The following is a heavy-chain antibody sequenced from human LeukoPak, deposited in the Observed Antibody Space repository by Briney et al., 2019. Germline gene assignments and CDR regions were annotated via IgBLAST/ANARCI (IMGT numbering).Heavy chain of an antibody. CDR2: ISAYNGNT. CDR1: GYTFTSYG. D-gene: IGHD1-26*01. CDR3: ARDIDLIVGATRDYGMDV. Sequence: ASVNVSCKASGYTFTSYGISWVRQAPGQGLEWMGWISAYNGNTNYAQKLQGRVTMTTDTSTSTAYMELRSLRSDDTAVYYCARDIDLIVGATRDYGMDVWGQGTTVTVSS. V-gene: IGHV1-18*01. J-gene: IGHJ6*02.